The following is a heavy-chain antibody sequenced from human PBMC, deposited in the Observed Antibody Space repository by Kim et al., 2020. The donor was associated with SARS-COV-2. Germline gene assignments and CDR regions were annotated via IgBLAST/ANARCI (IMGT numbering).Heavy chain of an antibody. V-gene: IGHV3-23*01. CDR1: GFTFSSYA. J-gene: IGHJ3*02. D-gene: IGHD3-22*01. CDR2: ISGSGGST. Sequence: GGSLRLSCAASGFTFSSYAMSWVRQAPGKGLEWVSAISGSGGSTYYADSVKGRFTISRDNSKNTLYLQMNSLRAEDTAVYYCAKGVKRTWTYYYDSSGYPAAGNAFDIWGQGTMVTVSS. CDR3: AKGVKRTWTYYYDSSGYPAAGNAFDI.